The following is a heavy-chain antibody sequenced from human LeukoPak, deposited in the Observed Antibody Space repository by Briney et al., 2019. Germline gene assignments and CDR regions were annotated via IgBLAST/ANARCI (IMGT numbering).Heavy chain of an antibody. J-gene: IGHJ3*02. D-gene: IGHD1-26*01. CDR1: GFTFSSYS. V-gene: IGHV3-21*01. CDR2: ISSSSSYI. Sequence: PGGSVRLSCAASGFTFSSYSMNWVRQAPGKGLEWVSSISSSSSYIYYADSVKGRFTISRDNAKNSLYLQMNSLRAEDTVVYYCARGIVGAKDAFDIWGQGTMVTVSS. CDR3: ARGIVGAKDAFDI.